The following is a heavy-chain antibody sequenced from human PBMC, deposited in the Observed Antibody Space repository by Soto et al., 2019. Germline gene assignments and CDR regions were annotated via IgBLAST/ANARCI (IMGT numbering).Heavy chain of an antibody. D-gene: IGHD6-19*01. CDR2: IWYDGSNK. V-gene: IGHV3-33*01. Sequence: QVQLVESGGGVVQPGRSLRLSCAASGFTFSSYGMHWVRQAPGKGLEWVAVIWYDGSNKYYADSVKGRFTISRDNSKNTLYLQMNSLRAEDTAVYYCARVLQPPHSSGWYPDYWGQGTLVTVSS. CDR3: ARVLQPPHSSGWYPDY. J-gene: IGHJ4*02. CDR1: GFTFSSYG.